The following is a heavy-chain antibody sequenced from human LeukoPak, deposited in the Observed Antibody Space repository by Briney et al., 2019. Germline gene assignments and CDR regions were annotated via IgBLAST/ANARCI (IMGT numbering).Heavy chain of an antibody. D-gene: IGHD3-22*01. Sequence: GASVKVSCKASGYTFTCYYMHWVRQAPGQGLEWMGWINPNSGGTNYAQKFQGRVTMTRDTSISTAYMELRSLRSDDTAVYYCARDLRKRNYYDSSGYTFDYWGQGTLVTVSS. J-gene: IGHJ4*02. CDR3: ARDLRKRNYYDSSGYTFDY. CDR1: GYTFTCYY. V-gene: IGHV1-2*02. CDR2: INPNSGGT.